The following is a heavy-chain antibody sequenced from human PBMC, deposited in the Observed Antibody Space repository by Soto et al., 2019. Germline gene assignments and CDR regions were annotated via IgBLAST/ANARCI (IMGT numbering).Heavy chain of an antibody. CDR3: ARGLKNFYGVDV. CDR1: GFTISDYW. Sequence: EVQLVESGGGLVQPGGSLRLSCAASGFTISDYWMHWVRQAPGKGLVWVSRIKFDGSSISYADSVKGRFPISRDNAWNTLYLQMTSLSAEDTAVYYCARGLKNFYGVDVWGQGTTVTVTS. CDR2: IKFDGSSI. V-gene: IGHV3-74*01. J-gene: IGHJ6*02.